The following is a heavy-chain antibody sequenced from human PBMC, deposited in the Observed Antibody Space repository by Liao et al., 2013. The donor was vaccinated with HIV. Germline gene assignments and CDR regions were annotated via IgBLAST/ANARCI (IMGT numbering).Heavy chain of an antibody. CDR1: GGSISSYF. CDR2: IYYSGST. Sequence: QVQLQESGPGLVKPSETLSLTCTVSGGSISSYFWNWIRQPPGKGLEWIGYIYYSGSTNYNPSLKSRVTISVDTSKNQFSLKLSSVTAADTAVYFCARGIGYSSGYGWFDPWGQGTLVTVSS. V-gene: IGHV4-59*08. CDR3: ARGIGYSSGYGWFDP. J-gene: IGHJ5*02. D-gene: IGHD5-18*01.